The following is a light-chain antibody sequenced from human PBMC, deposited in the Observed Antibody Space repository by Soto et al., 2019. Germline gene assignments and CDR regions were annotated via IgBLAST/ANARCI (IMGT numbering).Light chain of an antibody. CDR1: QSLNSY. Sequence: DIPMTQSPSSLSASVGDRVTITCRASQSLNSYLNWYQQRPVKAPKVLIYGASNLQSGVPSRFSGSGSQTDFTLTITSLQPEDVATYFCQQTYSTPQTFCQGTKLEIK. V-gene: IGKV1-39*01. CDR2: GAS. J-gene: IGKJ2*01. CDR3: QQTYSTPQT.